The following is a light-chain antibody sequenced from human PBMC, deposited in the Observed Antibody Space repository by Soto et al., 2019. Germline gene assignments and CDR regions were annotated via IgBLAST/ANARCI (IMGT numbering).Light chain of an antibody. V-gene: IGLV2-11*01. CDR1: SSDVGAYIS. Sequence: QSVLTQPRSVSGSPGQSVTISCTGTSSDVGAYISVSWYQQHPGKAPKVMIYDVTKRPSGVPDRFSGSKSGNTASLTISGLQAEDEADYYCSSYTSKSSLIFGGGTKLTVL. CDR3: SSYTSKSSLI. J-gene: IGLJ2*01. CDR2: DVT.